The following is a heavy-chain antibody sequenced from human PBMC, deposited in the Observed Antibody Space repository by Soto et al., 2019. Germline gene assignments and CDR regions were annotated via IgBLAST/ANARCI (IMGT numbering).Heavy chain of an antibody. D-gene: IGHD3-22*01. CDR3: ARDKSGSYCVDY. CDR2: ITYDGSKN. V-gene: IGHV3-30-3*01. CDR1: GFTLSSHA. J-gene: IGHJ4*02. Sequence: GGSLRLSCAASGFTLSSHAMHWVRQAPGKGLEWVAVITYDGSKNSYADSVKGRFTISRDNSKNTLYVQMNSLRPEDTAVYYCARDKSGSYCVDYWGQGTLVTVSS.